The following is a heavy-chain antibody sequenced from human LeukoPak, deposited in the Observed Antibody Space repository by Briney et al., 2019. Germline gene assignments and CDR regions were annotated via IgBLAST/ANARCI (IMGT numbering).Heavy chain of an antibody. V-gene: IGHV5-51*01. CDR2: IFPDDSDT. CDR1: GYTFARRW. J-gene: IGHJ4*02. CDR3: ARQWGYCKSTVCHAYYFDF. D-gene: IGHD2/OR15-2a*01. Sequence: GESLKISCKGSGYTFARRWIGWVRQMPGKGLEWVGVIFPDDSDTRYSPSFQGQVTFSADKSTSTAYLQWSSLKASDTAMYYCARQWGYCKSTVCHAYYFDFWGQGTLVTVSS.